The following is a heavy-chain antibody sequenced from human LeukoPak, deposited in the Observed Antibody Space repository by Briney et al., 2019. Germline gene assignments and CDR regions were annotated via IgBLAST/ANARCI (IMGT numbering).Heavy chain of an antibody. D-gene: IGHD2-8*01. Sequence: GGSLRLSCAASGFSFSSYEMNWVRLAPGKGLEWVSYISSSGTTIYYADSVKGRFTISRDNAKNSLYLQMDSLRDEDTAVYYCVRDMQYRSSNWFDPWGQGTLVTVSS. CDR2: ISSSGTTI. CDR1: GFSFSSYE. V-gene: IGHV3-48*03. J-gene: IGHJ5*02. CDR3: VRDMQYRSSNWFDP.